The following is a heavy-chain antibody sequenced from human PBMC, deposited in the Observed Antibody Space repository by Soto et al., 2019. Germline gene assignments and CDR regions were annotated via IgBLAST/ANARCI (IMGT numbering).Heavy chain of an antibody. CDR1: GFTFSSYA. J-gene: IGHJ4*02. CDR2: ISYDGSNK. V-gene: IGHV3-30-3*01. Sequence: QVQLVESGGGVVQPGRSLRLSCAASGFTFSSYAMHWVRQARGKGLEWVAVISYDGSNKYYADSVKGRFTISRDNSKNTLYLQTNSLRAEDTAVYYCARDMGMQQQLDFVDYWGQGTLVTVSS. CDR3: ARDMGMQQQLDFVDY. D-gene: IGHD6-13*01.